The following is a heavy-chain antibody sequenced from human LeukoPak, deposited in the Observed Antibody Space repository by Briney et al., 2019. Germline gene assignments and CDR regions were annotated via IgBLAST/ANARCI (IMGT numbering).Heavy chain of an antibody. J-gene: IGHJ4*02. CDR2: ISGSGGST. CDR1: GFTFSSYA. Sequence: GGSLRLSCAASGFTFSSYAMSWVRQAPGKGLEWVSAISGSGGSTYYADSVKGRFTISRDNSKNTLYLQMNSLRAEDTAVYYCAKDPLADSGYDFPGGFDYWGQGTLVTVSS. D-gene: IGHD5-12*01. CDR3: AKDPLADSGYDFPGGFDY. V-gene: IGHV3-23*01.